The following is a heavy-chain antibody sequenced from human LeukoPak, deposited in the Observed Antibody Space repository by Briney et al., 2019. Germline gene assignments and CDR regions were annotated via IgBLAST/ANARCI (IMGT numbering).Heavy chain of an antibody. CDR3: VKGGSSSHNWFDP. CDR2: IRNDGSKE. CDR1: GLTFRDFG. J-gene: IGHJ5*02. Sequence: GGSLRLSCAASGLTFRDFGMHWVRQAPGKGLEWVAFIRNDGSKEYYPDSVKGRFTISRDNSRTTLYLQMHSLRIEDTAVYYCVKGGSSSHNWFDPWGQGILVTVSS. D-gene: IGHD6-13*01. V-gene: IGHV3-30*02.